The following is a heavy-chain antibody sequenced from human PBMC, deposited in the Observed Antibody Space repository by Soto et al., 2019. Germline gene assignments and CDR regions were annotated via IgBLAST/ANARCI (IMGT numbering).Heavy chain of an antibody. D-gene: IGHD3-3*01. Sequence: ASVKVSCKAPGDTFTSYYMNWVRQAPGQGLEWMGVINPHGGSTKYAQKFQGRITMTRDTSRSTVYMELSSLRSDDTAIYYCARSSGGNFGIIIEGSNWFDPWGQGTLVTVSS. V-gene: IGHV1-46*01. CDR3: ARSSGGNFGIIIEGSNWFDP. CDR2: INPHGGST. CDR1: GDTFTSYY. J-gene: IGHJ5*02.